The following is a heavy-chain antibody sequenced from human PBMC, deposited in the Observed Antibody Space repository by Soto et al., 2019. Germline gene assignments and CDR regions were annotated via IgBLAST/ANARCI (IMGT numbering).Heavy chain of an antibody. V-gene: IGHV3-23*01. CDR1: GFTFSSYA. CDR3: ARGELEPTIFDY. Sequence: GGSLRLSCAASGFTFSSYAMSWVRQAPGKGLEWVSAISGSGGSTYYADSVKGRFTISRDNSKNTLYLQMNSLRAEDTAVYYCARGELEPTIFDYWGQGTMVTVYS. J-gene: IGHJ4*02. CDR2: ISGSGGST. D-gene: IGHD1-1*01.